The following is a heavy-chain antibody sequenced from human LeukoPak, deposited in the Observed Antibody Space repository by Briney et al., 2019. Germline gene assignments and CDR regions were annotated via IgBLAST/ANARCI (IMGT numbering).Heavy chain of an antibody. CDR2: ISYEGSNK. D-gene: IGHD3-16*02. V-gene: IGHV3-30*18. CDR3: AKLSPELDAFDI. CDR1: GFTFSSYG. Sequence: GGSLRLSCAASGFTFSSYGMHWVRQAPGKGLEWVAVISYEGSNKYYADSVKGRFTISRDNSKNTLYLQMNSLRAEDTAVYYCAKLSPELDAFDIWGQGTMVTVSS. J-gene: IGHJ3*02.